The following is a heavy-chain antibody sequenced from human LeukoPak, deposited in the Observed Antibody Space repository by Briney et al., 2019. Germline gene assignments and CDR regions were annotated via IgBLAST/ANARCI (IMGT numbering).Heavy chain of an antibody. J-gene: IGHJ6*03. CDR3: AKDQATEDYYYYYMDV. V-gene: IGHV3-21*01. D-gene: IGHD1-26*01. Sequence: PGGSLRLSCAASGFTFSSYEMNWVRQAPGKGLEWVASISSRSPYIYYTDSVKGRFTISRDNAKNTLYLQMNSLRAEDTAVYYCAKDQATEDYYYYYMDVWGKGTTVTISS. CDR1: GFTFSSYE. CDR2: ISSRSPYI.